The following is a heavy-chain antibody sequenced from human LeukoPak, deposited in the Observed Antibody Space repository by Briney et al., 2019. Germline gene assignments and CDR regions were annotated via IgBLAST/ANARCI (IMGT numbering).Heavy chain of an antibody. CDR3: ARAGRVKQLAPDH. D-gene: IGHD6-6*01. J-gene: IGHJ4*02. CDR2: ISWNSGSI. V-gene: IGHV3-9*01. Sequence: GRSLRLSCAASGFTFDDYAMHWVRQAPGKGLEWVSGISWNSGSIGYADSVKGRFTISRDNSKNTLYLQMNSLRNEDTAVYYCARAGRVKQLAPDHWGQGTLVTVSS. CDR1: GFTFDDYA.